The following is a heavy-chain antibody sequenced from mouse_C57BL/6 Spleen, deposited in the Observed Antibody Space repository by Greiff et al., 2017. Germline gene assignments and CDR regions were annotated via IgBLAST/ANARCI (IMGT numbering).Heavy chain of an antibody. V-gene: IGHV1-82*01. CDR1: GYAFSSSW. J-gene: IGHJ2*01. CDR3: ARSEDGYFVDY. Sequence: QVQLQQSGPELVKPGASVKISCKASGYAFSSSWMNWVKQRPGKGLEWIGRIYPGDGDTNYNGKFKGKATLTADKASSTAYMQLSSLTSEDSAVDFCARSEDGYFVDYWGQGTTLTGSS. CDR2: IYPGDGDT. D-gene: IGHD2-3*01.